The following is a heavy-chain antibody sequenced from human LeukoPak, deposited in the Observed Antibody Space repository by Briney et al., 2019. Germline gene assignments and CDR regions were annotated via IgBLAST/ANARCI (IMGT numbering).Heavy chain of an antibody. V-gene: IGHV1-2*02. J-gene: IGHJ4*02. CDR1: GYTFTGYY. Sequence: ASVKVSCKASGYTFTGYYMHWVRQAPGQGLEWMGWINPNSGGTNYAQKFQGRVTMTRDTSISTAYMELSRPRSDDTAVYYCARGPYGDYAIDYWGQGTLVTVSS. CDR3: ARGPYGDYAIDY. D-gene: IGHD4-17*01. CDR2: INPNSGGT.